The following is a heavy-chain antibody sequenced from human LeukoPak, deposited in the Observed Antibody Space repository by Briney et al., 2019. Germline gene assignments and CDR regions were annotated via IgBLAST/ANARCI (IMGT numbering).Heavy chain of an antibody. J-gene: IGHJ4*02. CDR3: ARTGYSSGWYVVY. D-gene: IGHD6-19*01. V-gene: IGHV4-59*12. Sequence: PSETLSLTCTVSGGSISSYYWSWIRQPPGKGLEWIGYIYYSGSTNYNPSLKSRVTISVDTSKNQFSLKLSSVTAADTAVYYCARTGYSSGWYVVYWGQGTLVAVSS. CDR1: GGSISSYY. CDR2: IYYSGST.